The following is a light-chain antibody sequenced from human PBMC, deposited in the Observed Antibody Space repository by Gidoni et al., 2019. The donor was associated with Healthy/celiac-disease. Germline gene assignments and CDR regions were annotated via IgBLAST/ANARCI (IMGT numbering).Light chain of an antibody. J-gene: IGKJ2*01. CDR3: QQSYSTPYT. CDR2: AAS. V-gene: IGKV1-39*01. Sequence: DIQMTQSPSSLSASVGDRVTNTCRASQSISSYLNWYQQKPGKAPKLLIYAASSLQSGVPSRFSGSGSGTDFTLTISSLQPEDFATYYCQQSYSTPYTFGQXTKLEIK. CDR1: QSISSY.